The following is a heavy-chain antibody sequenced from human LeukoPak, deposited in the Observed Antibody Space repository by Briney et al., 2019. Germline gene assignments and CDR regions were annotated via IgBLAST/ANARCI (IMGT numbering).Heavy chain of an antibody. Sequence: LSLTCTVSGGSISSGGYYWSWIRQAPGKGLEWVSAISGSGGSTYYADSVKGRFTISRDNSRNTLYLQMNSLRAEDTAVYYCAKFFYGDYGYYYYYGMDVWGQGTTVTVSS. V-gene: IGHV3-23*01. CDR2: ISGSGGST. D-gene: IGHD4-17*01. CDR3: AKFFYGDYGYYYYYGMDV. J-gene: IGHJ6*02. CDR1: GGSISSGGYY.